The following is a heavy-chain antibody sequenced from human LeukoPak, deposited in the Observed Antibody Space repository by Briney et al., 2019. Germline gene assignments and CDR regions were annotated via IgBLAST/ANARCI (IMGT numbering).Heavy chain of an antibody. D-gene: IGHD3-22*01. J-gene: IGHJ3*02. CDR1: GFTFSSYA. Sequence: GGSLRLSCAASGFTFSSYAMSWVRQAPGKGLKWVSAISGSGGSTYYADSVKGRFTISRDNSKNTLYLQMNSLRAEDTAVYYCANGYYYDSSGYHSAFDIWGQGTMVTVSS. CDR3: ANGYYYDSSGYHSAFDI. V-gene: IGHV3-23*01. CDR2: ISGSGGST.